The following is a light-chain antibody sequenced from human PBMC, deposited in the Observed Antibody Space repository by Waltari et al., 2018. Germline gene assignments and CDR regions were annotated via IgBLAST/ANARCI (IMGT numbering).Light chain of an antibody. CDR3: QQYGSLPRT. Sequence: EIVLTQSPGTLSLSPGERATLSCRASQSVSSIYLAWYQQNPGQAPRLLIYGASSRATGIPDRFNGSGSGTDFTLTISRLEPEDYAVYYCQQYGSLPRTFGQGTKVEIK. V-gene: IGKV3-20*01. CDR1: QSVSSIY. J-gene: IGKJ1*01. CDR2: GAS.